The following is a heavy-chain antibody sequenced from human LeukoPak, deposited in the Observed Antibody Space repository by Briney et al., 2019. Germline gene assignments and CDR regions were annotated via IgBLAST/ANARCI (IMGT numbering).Heavy chain of an antibody. Sequence: ASVKVSCKASGYTFTGYYMRWVRQAPGQGLEWMGWINPNSGGTNYAQKFQGRVTMTRDTSISTAYMELSRLRSDDTAVYYCARGGTIVATITYWYSSSWHLNSPGPPFDYWGQGTLVTVSS. J-gene: IGHJ4*02. V-gene: IGHV1-2*02. CDR3: ARGGTIVATITYWYSSSWHLNSPGPPFDY. D-gene: IGHD5-12*01. CDR1: GYTFTGYY. CDR2: INPNSGGT.